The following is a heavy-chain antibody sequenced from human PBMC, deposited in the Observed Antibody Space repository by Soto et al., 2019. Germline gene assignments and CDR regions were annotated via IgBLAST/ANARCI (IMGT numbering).Heavy chain of an antibody. CDR1: GGSISSGGYY. CDR2: IYYSGST. J-gene: IGHJ4*02. CDR3: ARVDFWSGYYTPDY. D-gene: IGHD3-3*01. Sequence: TLSLTCTVSGGSISSGGYYWSWIRQHPGKGLEWIGYIYYSGSTYYNPSLKSRVTISVDTSKNQFSLKLSSVTAADTAVYYCARVDFWSGYYTPDYWGQGTLVTVSS. V-gene: IGHV4-31*02.